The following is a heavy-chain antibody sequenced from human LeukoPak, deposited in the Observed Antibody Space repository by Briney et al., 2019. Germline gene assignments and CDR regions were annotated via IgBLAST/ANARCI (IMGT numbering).Heavy chain of an antibody. CDR3: ARSARLMKGVVEVTALDD. D-gene: IGHD3-3*01. V-gene: IGHV3-48*03. J-gene: IGHJ4*02. Sequence: GGSLRLSCEDSGFTFRSYEMNWVRQAPGKGLEWIAYLSSSGSAFSYADSVKGRFTIARDNAKNSVYLEMNSLRADDTAVYYCARSARLMKGVVEVTALDDWGQGALVTVSS. CDR1: GFTFRSYE. CDR2: LSSSGSAF.